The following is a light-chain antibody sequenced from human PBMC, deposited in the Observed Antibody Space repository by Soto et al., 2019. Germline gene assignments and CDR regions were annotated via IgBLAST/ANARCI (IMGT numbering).Light chain of an antibody. CDR3: MQALQTPYT. V-gene: IGKV2-28*01. CDR1: QRLLHSNGNNF. J-gene: IGKJ5*01. CDR2: LGF. Sequence: EIVMTQSPPSLTVTPGDPASISCRSSQRLLHSNGNNFLDWYLQKPGQSPQLLIYLGFNRASGVPDRVSGSGAGTDFTLKISRVEAEDVGVYYCMQALQTPYTFGQGTRLEI.